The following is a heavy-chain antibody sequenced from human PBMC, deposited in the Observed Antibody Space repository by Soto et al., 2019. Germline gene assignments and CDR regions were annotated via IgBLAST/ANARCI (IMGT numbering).Heavy chain of an antibody. D-gene: IGHD3-22*01. V-gene: IGHV4-30-2*01. CDR3: ARGDYYDSSGPGAFDI. J-gene: IGHJ3*02. CDR2: IYHSGST. Sequence: PSETLSLTCAVSGGSISSGGYSWSWIRRPPGKGLEWIGYIYHSGSTYYNPSLKSRVTISVDRSKNQFSLKLSSVTAADTAVYYCARGDYYDSSGPGAFDIWGQGTMVTVSS. CDR1: GGSISSGGYS.